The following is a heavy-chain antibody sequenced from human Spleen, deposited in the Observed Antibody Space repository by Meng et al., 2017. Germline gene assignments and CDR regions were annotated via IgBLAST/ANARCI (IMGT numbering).Heavy chain of an antibody. D-gene: IGHD6-13*01. V-gene: IGHV1-69*06. CDR2: INAVFGTT. CDR3: ARDEDISAAGKLFGDY. J-gene: IGHJ4*02. Sequence: SVKVSCKALGGIFSNYVIGWVRQAPGQGLEWMGGINAVFGTTNYAQKFQDRVTMTGDTSISTAYMELSGLRSDDTAMYYCARDEDISAAGKLFGDYWGQGTLVTVSS. CDR1: GGIFSNYV.